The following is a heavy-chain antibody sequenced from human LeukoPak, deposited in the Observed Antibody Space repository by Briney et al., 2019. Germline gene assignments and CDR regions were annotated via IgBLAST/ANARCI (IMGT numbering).Heavy chain of an antibody. J-gene: IGHJ5*02. Sequence: PSETLSLTCAVYGGSFSGYYWSWIRQPPGKGLEWIGEINHSGSTNYNPSLKSRVTISVDTSKNQFSLKLSSVTAADTAVYYCARPYYDFWSGYRNWFDPWGQGTLVTVSS. CDR2: INHSGST. CDR3: ARPYYDFWSGYRNWFDP. D-gene: IGHD3-3*01. CDR1: GGSFSGYY. V-gene: IGHV4-34*01.